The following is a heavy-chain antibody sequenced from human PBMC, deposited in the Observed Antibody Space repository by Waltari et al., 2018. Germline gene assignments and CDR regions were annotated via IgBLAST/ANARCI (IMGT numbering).Heavy chain of an antibody. Sequence: QVQLQESGPGLVKPSETLSLTCTVSGGSISSYYWSWIRKPPGKGLEWIGYIYYSGSTNYNPSLKSRVTISVDTSKNQFSLKLSSVTAADTAVYYCARTPSHSSSWYRWFDPWGQGTLVTVSS. CDR3: ARTPSHSSSWYRWFDP. D-gene: IGHD6-13*01. CDR1: GGSISSYY. CDR2: IYYSGST. V-gene: IGHV4-59*01. J-gene: IGHJ5*02.